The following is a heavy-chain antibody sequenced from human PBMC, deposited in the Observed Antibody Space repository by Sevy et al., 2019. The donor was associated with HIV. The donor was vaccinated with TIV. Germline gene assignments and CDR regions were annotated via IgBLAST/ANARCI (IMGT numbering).Heavy chain of an antibody. D-gene: IGHD3-10*01. CDR3: ARETVVRELFPTYDYYYYMDV. Sequence: SETLSLTCTVSGTSIRSYSWSWVRQPAGKGLEWIGRVDTRGNTDYNPSLKSRVTMSVHTSQTHFSLNLTSVIAADTAVYYCARETVVRELFPTYDYYYYMDVWGKGTTVTVSS. CDR2: VDTRGNT. J-gene: IGHJ6*03. V-gene: IGHV4-4*07. CDR1: GTSIRSYS.